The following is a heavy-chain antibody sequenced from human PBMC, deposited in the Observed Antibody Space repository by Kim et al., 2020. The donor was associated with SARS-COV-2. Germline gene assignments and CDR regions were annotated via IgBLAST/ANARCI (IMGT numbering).Heavy chain of an antibody. CDR2: ISAYNGNT. D-gene: IGHD6-13*01. J-gene: IGHJ5*02. CDR3: ARDYPYSSRRGGFDP. V-gene: IGHV1-18*04. CDR1: GYTFTSYG. Sequence: ASVKVSCKASGYTFTSYGISWVRQAPGQGLEWMGWISAYNGNTNYAQKLQGRVTMTTDTSTSTAYMELRSLRSDDTAVYYCARDYPYSSRRGGFDPWGQGTLVTVSS.